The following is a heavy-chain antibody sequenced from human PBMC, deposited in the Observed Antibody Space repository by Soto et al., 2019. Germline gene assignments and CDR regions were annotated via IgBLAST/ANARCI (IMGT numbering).Heavy chain of an antibody. V-gene: IGHV4-34*01. CDR3: ARGLILWFGELSRRGGYYYYMDV. D-gene: IGHD3-10*01. Sequence: QVQLQQWGAGLLKPSETLSLTCAVYGGSFSGYQWTWIRQTPGTGLEWIGEINDSGNINYNPSLKSRVTILVDTPKKQISLKLSSVTAADTAVYYCARGLILWFGELSRRGGYYYYMDVWGEGTTVIVSS. CDR2: INDSGNI. CDR1: GGSFSGYQ. J-gene: IGHJ6*03.